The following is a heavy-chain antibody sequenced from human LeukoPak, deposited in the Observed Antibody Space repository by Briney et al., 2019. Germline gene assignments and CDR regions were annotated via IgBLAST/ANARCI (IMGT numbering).Heavy chain of an antibody. CDR1: GGSISSGGYY. CDR2: IYYSRST. Sequence: SQTLSLTCTVSGGSISSGGYYWSWIRQHPGKGLEWIGYIYYSRSTYYNPSLKSRVTISVDTSKNQFSLKLSSVTAADTAVYYCARLYCGGGCYSDYWGQGTLVTVSS. J-gene: IGHJ4*02. CDR3: ARLYCGGGCYSDY. V-gene: IGHV4-31*03. D-gene: IGHD2-21*02.